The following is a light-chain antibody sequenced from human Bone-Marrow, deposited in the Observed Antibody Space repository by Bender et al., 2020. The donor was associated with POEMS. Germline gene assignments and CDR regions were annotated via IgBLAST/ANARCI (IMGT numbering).Light chain of an antibody. CDR2: DTD. Sequence: QPVVTQEPSLTVSPGGTVTLTCGSSTGAVTSSLWPYWFQQKPGQAPRTLISDTDERQSWTPARFSGSLLGGKAALTLSGAQPEDEAEYYCLLSYNDGVWGFGGGTKLTVL. CDR1: TGAVTSSLW. J-gene: IGLJ3*02. CDR3: LLSYNDGVWG. V-gene: IGLV7-46*01.